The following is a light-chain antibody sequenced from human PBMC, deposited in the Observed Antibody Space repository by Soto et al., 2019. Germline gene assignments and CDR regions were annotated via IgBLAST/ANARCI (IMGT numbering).Light chain of an antibody. CDR3: QSYDSGSRVV. Sequence: NFMLTQPHSVSESPGKTVTISCTRSSGSIASNYVQWYQQRPGSSPTTVIYEDNQRPSGVPDRLSGSIDSSSNSASLTISGLKTEDEADYYWQSYDSGSRVVFGGGTPLTVL. CDR2: EDN. CDR1: SGSIASNY. V-gene: IGLV6-57*01. J-gene: IGLJ2*01.